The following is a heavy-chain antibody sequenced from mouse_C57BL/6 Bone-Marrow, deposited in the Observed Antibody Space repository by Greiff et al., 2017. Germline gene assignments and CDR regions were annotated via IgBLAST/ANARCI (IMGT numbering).Heavy chain of an antibody. CDR1: GYTFTSYW. J-gene: IGHJ3*01. CDR2: INPSSGYT. Sequence: VKLQQSGAELAKPGASVKLSCKASGYTFTSYWMHWVKQRPGQGLEWIGYINPSSGYTKYKQKFKDKATLPADKSSSTSYMPLSSLTCEDSAVYYCARRKGFRYGNYPFARRGQGTLVTVSA. V-gene: IGHV1-7*01. CDR3: ARRKGFRYGNYPFAR. D-gene: IGHD2-10*02.